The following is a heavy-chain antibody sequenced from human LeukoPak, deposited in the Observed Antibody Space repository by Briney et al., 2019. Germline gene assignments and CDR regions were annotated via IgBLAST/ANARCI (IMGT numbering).Heavy chain of an antibody. CDR3: ARLSVSGSH. D-gene: IGHD3-16*01. V-gene: IGHV3-64*01. CDR2: ISSNGGST. CDR1: GFTFSNAW. Sequence: GGSLRLSCAASGFTFSNAWMSWVRQAPGKGLEYVSAISSNGGSTYYANSVKGRFTISRDNSKNTLYLQMGSLRAEDMAVYYCARLSVSGSHWGQGTLVTVSS. J-gene: IGHJ4*02.